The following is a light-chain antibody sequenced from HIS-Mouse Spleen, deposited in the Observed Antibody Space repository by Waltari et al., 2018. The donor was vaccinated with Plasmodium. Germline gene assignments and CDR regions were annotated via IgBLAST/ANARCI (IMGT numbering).Light chain of an antibody. CDR1: SSDVGSYNL. CDR3: CSYAGSSTFVV. CDR2: EGS. J-gene: IGLJ2*01. V-gene: IGLV2-23*03. Sequence: QSALTQPASVSGSPGQSITISCTGTSSDVGSYNLVSWYQQHPGKAPKLMIYEGSNRPSGVPNLFSGSKSGNTASLTISGLQAEDEADYYCCSYAGSSTFVVFGGGTKLTVL.